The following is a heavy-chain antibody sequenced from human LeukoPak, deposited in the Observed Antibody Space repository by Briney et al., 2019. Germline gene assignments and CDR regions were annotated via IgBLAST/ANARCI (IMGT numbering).Heavy chain of an antibody. D-gene: IGHD6-19*01. J-gene: IGHJ1*01. Sequence: ASVKVSCKASGYSFTSYALHWVRQAPGQRLEWMGWINAGNGNTKYSQKFQGRVTITRDTSASTAYMELSSLRSEDTAVYHCASCGSGWYDVYFQHWGQGTLVTVSS. V-gene: IGHV1-3*01. CDR2: INAGNGNT. CDR1: GYSFTSYA. CDR3: ASCGSGWYDVYFQH.